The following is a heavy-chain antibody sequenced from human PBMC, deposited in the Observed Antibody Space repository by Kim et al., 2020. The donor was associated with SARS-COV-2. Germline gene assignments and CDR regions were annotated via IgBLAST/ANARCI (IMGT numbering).Heavy chain of an antibody. V-gene: IGHV3-30-3*01. CDR1: GLSFDSAA. CDR3: ARGNCYESVSLSDYYNGMDV. CDR2: ISYDGRNK. J-gene: IGHJ6*02. D-gene: IGHD3-10*01. Sequence: GGSLRLSCAASGLSFDSAAMNWVRQAPGKGLEWVAVISYDGRNKEYADSVKGRFTISRDNPKSTLYLQMNSLRAEDTAVYYCARGNCYESVSLSDYYNGMDVWGQGTTVTVSS.